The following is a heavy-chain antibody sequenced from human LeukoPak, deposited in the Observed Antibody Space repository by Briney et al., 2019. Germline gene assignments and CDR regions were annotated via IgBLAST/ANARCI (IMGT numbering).Heavy chain of an antibody. CDR2: ISSSSSYI. CDR3: AKGGV. Sequence: GGSLRLSCAASGFTFSGYSMNWVRQAPGKGLEWVSSISSSSSYIYYADSVKGRFTISRDNSKNTLYLQMNSLRVEDTALYYCAKGGVWGQGIAVTVSS. CDR1: GFTFSGYS. V-gene: IGHV3-21*04. J-gene: IGHJ6*02.